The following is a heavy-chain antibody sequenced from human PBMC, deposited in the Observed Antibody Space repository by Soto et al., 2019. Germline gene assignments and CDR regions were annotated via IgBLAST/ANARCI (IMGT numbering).Heavy chain of an antibody. CDR2: IYYSGGT. CDR3: ARSGTWSYYGSASYRFYYYYGMDV. D-gene: IGHD3-10*01. CDR1: GGSISSGGYY. V-gene: IGHV4-31*03. J-gene: IGHJ6*02. Sequence: QVQLQESGPGLVKPSQTLSLTCTVSGGSISSGGYYWSWIRQHPGKGLEWIGYIYYSGGTYYNPSLKGRVTISVDTSKNQLSLKVSSVTAADTAVYYCARSGTWSYYGSASYRFYYYYGMDVWGQGTTVTVSS.